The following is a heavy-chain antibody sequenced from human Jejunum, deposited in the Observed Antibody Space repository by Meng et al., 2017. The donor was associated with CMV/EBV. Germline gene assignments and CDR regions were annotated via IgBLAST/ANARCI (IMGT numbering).Heavy chain of an antibody. D-gene: IGHD1-26*01. Sequence: GYPVTDYYIQWVRQAPGQGLEWMGWINPKTGDTKYPQKLQGRVTLTRDMSINTVYMEMTRLSSDDTAMYYCAKDAGSFLDYFFDFWGQGTLGTVSS. J-gene: IGHJ4*02. V-gene: IGHV1-2*02. CDR2: INPKTGDT. CDR3: AKDAGSFLDYFFDF. CDR1: GYPVTDYY.